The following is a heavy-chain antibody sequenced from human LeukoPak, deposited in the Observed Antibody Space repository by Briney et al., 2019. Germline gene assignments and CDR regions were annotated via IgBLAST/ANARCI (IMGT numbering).Heavy chain of an antibody. V-gene: IGHV4-34*01. CDR2: INHSGST. CDR1: GGSFSGYY. J-gene: IGHJ4*02. Sequence: SETLSLTCAVYGGSFSGYYWSWIRQPPGKGLEWIGVINHSGSTNYNPSLKSRVTISVDTSKNQFSLKLSSVTAADTAVYYCARSRPRITMVRGATYFDYWGQGTLVTVSS. CDR3: ARSRPRITMVRGATYFDY. D-gene: IGHD3-10*01.